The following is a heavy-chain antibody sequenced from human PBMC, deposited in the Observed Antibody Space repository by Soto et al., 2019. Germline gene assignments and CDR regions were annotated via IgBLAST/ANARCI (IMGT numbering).Heavy chain of an antibody. CDR1: GFTFSTYG. CDR2: ISNDGSNK. J-gene: IGHJ4*02. D-gene: IGHD2-2*01. Sequence: PGGSLRLSCAASGFTFSTYGMHWVRQAPGKGLEWVAVISNDGSNKYYADSVKGRFTISRDNSKNTLYLQMNSLRAEDTAVYYCTKDILGCSSTSCRFDYWGQGTLVTVSS. CDR3: TKDILGCSSTSCRFDY. V-gene: IGHV3-30*18.